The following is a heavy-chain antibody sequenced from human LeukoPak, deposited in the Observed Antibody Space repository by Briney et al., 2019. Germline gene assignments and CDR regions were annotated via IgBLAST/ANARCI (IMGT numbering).Heavy chain of an antibody. CDR2: IYYSGST. D-gene: IGHD6-19*01. V-gene: IGHV4-39*01. CDR3: ARLAVAGTNSDYFDY. J-gene: IGHJ4*02. CDR1: GGSISSYY. Sequence: SETLSLTCTVSGGSISSYYWGWIRQPPGKGLEWIGSIYYSGSTYYNPSLKSRVTISVDTSKNQFSLKLSSVTAADTAVYYCARLAVAGTNSDYFDYWGQGTLVTVSS.